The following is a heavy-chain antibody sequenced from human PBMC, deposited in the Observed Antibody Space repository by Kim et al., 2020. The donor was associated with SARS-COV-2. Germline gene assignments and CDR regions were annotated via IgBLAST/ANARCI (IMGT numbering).Heavy chain of an antibody. CDR3: ARDPYSSSYNYYGMEI. CDR2: ISSSGSTI. J-gene: IGHJ6*02. CDR1: GFTFSSYE. V-gene: IGHV3-48*03. Sequence: GGSLRLSCAASGFTFSSYEMNWVRQAPGKGLEWVSYISSSGSTIYYADSVKCRFTISRDNAKNSLYLQMNSLRAEDTAVYYCARDPYSSSYNYYGMEIWGQGTTVTMSS. D-gene: IGHD6-13*01.